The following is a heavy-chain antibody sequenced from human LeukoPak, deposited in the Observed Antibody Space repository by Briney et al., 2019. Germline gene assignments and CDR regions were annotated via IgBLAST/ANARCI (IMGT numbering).Heavy chain of an antibody. CDR1: GFTVNSNY. CDR2: IYSGGST. CDR3: ARDRLHYDSLTGYPAD. D-gene: IGHD3-9*01. J-gene: IGHJ4*02. Sequence: PGGPLRLSCADSGFTVNSNYMRWLPQAPGKGLEWVSDIYSGGSTYYADSVKGRFTISRDNSKNTLYLQMNSLRAEDTAVYYCARDRLHYDSLTGYPADWGQGTLVTVSS. V-gene: IGHV3-66*01.